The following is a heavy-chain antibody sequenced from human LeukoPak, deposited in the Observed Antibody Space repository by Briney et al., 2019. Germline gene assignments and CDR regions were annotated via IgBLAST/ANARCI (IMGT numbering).Heavy chain of an antibody. CDR3: ARDRGSLYGMDV. V-gene: IGHV1-46*01. CDR1: GYTFTSYA. Sequence: ASVKVSCKASGYTFTSYAMNWVRQAPGQGLEWMGIINPSGGSTSYAQKFQGRVTMTRDTSTSTVYMELSSLRSGDTAVYYCARDRGSLYGMDVWGQGTTVTVSS. CDR2: INPSGGST. J-gene: IGHJ6*02.